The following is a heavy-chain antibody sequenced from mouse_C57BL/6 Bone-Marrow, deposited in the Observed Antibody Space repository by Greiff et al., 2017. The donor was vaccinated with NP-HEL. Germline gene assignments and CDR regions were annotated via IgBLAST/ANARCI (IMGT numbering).Heavy chain of an antibody. D-gene: IGHD1-1*01. J-gene: IGHJ2*01. CDR3: KLCYYDFDY. V-gene: IGHV14-4*01. CDR1: GFTIKDDY. CDR2: IDPENGDT. Sequence: EVQLQQSGAELVRPGASVKLSCTASGFTIKDDYMHWVKQRPEQGLEWIGWIDPENGDTEYASKFQGKATITADTSSNTAYLQLSSLTSEDTAVYYCKLCYYDFDYWGQGTTLTVSS.